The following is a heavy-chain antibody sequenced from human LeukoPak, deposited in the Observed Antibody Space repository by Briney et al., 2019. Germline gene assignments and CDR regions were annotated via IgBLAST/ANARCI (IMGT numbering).Heavy chain of an antibody. Sequence: TGGSLRLSCAASGFTVSSNYMSWVRQAPGMGLEWVSVIYSGGTTYYADSVKGRFTISGDNSKNMLYLQMNSLRAEDTAVYYCAREPGTDYRKYYFDYWGQGTLVTVSS. D-gene: IGHD3/OR15-3a*01. CDR3: AREPGTDYRKYYFDY. CDR2: IYSGGTT. J-gene: IGHJ4*02. V-gene: IGHV3-53*01. CDR1: GFTVSSNY.